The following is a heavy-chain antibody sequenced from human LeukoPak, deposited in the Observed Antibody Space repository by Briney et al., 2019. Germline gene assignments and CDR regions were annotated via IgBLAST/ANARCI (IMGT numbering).Heavy chain of an antibody. V-gene: IGHV4-61*02. D-gene: IGHD6-13*01. J-gene: IGHJ6*03. CDR3: ASVGAAAGYYYYYMDV. CDR1: GDSISSGSYY. CDR2: IYTSGST. Sequence: SETLSLTCSVSGDSISSGSYYWSWIRQPAGKGLEWIGRIYTSGSTNYIPSLKSRLTISVDTSKNQFSLRLSSVTAADTAVYYCASVGAAAGYYYYYMDVWGKGTTVTVSS.